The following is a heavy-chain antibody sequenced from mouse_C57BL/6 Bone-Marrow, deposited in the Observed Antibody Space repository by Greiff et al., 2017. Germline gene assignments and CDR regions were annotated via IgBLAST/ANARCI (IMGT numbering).Heavy chain of an antibody. CDR3: TRSLDYGRVYFDV. D-gene: IGHD1-1*01. J-gene: IGHJ1*03. V-gene: IGHV1-15*01. CDR2: IDPETGGT. Sequence: VQLQQSGAELVRPGASVTLSCKASGYTFTDYEMHWVKQTPVHGLEWIGAIDPETGGTAYNQKFKGKAILTADKSSSTAYMELRSLTSEDSAFYYCTRSLDYGRVYFDVWGTGTTVTVSS. CDR1: GYTFTDYE.